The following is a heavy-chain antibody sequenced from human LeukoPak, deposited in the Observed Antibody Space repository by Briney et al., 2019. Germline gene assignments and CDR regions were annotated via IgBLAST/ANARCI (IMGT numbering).Heavy chain of an antibody. CDR2: ITSGSDYI. CDR1: GFTITSYN. D-gene: IGHD6-25*01. V-gene: IGHV3-21*01. J-gene: IGHJ3*02. Sequence: GGSLRLSCVASGFTITSYNMNWVRQAPGKGLEWVSSITSGSDYIYYADSVKGRLTISRDNAKNTLYLQMNSLRAEDTAVYYCARRSAAKDAFDIWGQGTMVTVSS. CDR3: ARRSAAKDAFDI.